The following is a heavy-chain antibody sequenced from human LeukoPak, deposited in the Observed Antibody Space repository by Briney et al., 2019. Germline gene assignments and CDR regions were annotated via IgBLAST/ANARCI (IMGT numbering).Heavy chain of an antibody. CDR2: IYYSGST. CDR1: GGSISLYY. Sequence: SETLSLTCTVSGGSISLYYWSWIRQPPGKGLEGIGYIYYSGSTNSNPSLRSRVTISVDTPKTQFSLKLSSVTTADTAVYYCARSQWLGAFDIWGQGTMVTVSS. D-gene: IGHD6-19*01. J-gene: IGHJ3*02. CDR3: ARSQWLGAFDI. V-gene: IGHV4-59*08.